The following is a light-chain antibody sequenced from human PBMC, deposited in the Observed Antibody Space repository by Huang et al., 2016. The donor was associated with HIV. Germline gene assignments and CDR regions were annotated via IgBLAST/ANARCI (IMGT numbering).Light chain of an antibody. CDR3: HQSSSLPYT. V-gene: IGKV6-21*02. CDR2: YAS. Sequence: EIVLTQSPDFQSVTPKEKITITCRASQNLGNSLHWYQQKPDPSPQLLIKYASQTISGVPSRFSGSGSGTDFTLTINTPEAGDAATYYCHQSSSLPYTFGQGTKLEIK. J-gene: IGKJ2*01. CDR1: QNLGNS.